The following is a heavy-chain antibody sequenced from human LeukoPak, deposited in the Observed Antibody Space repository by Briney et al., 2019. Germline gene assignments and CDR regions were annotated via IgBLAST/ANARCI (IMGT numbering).Heavy chain of an antibody. J-gene: IGHJ5*02. D-gene: IGHD5-18*01. V-gene: IGHV1-69*13. CDR1: GGTFSSYA. CDR3: ARESARGYSYGNNWFDP. Sequence: SVKVSCKASGGTFSSYAISWVRHAPGQGLEWMGGIIPIFGTANYAQKFQGRVTITADESTSTAYMELSSLRSEDTAVYYCARESARGYSYGNNWFDPWGQGTLVTVSS. CDR2: IIPIFGTA.